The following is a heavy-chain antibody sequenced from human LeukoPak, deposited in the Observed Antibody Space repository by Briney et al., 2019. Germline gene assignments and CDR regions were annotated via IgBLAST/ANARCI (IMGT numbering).Heavy chain of an antibody. CDR1: GGSFSGYY. CDR2: INHSGST. Sequence: PETLSLTCAVYGGSFSGYYWSWIRQPPGKGLEWIGEINHSGSTNYNPSLKSRVTISVDTSKNQFSLKLSSVTAADTAVYYCARGDDSSGYTEDYWGQGTLVTVSS. CDR3: ARGDDSSGYTEDY. J-gene: IGHJ4*02. V-gene: IGHV4-34*01. D-gene: IGHD3-22*01.